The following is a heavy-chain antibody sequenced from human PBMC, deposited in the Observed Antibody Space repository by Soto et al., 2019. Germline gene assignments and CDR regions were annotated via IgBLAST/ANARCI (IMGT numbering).Heavy chain of an antibody. CDR3: ARVPYYYDSSGYYYPKDAFDI. CDR1: GGSFKSGSYS. CDR2: IYYSGST. V-gene: IGHV4-61*01. D-gene: IGHD3-22*01. J-gene: IGHJ3*02. Sequence: SETLSLTCTVSGGSFKSGSYSWSWLRQPPGKGLEWIGYIYYSGSTNYNPSLKSRVTISVDTSKNQFSLKLSSVTAADTAVYYCARVPYYYDSSGYYYPKDAFDIWGQGTMVTVSS.